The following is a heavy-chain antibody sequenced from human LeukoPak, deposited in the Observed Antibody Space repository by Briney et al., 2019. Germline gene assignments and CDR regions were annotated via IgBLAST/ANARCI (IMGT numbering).Heavy chain of an antibody. CDR2: INPNSGGT. Sequence: GASVKVSCKASGYTFTGYYMHWVRQAPGQGLEWMGWINPNSGGTNYAQKFQGRVTMTRDTSISTAYVELSRLRSDDTAVYYCARVGGLSVYYDSSGYYVYWGQGTLVTVSS. D-gene: IGHD3-22*01. V-gene: IGHV1-2*02. CDR1: GYTFTGYY. CDR3: ARVGGLSVYYDSSGYYVY. J-gene: IGHJ4*02.